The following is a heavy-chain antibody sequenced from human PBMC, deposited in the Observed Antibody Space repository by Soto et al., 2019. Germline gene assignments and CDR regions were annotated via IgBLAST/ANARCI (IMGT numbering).Heavy chain of an antibody. Sequence: EVHLVESGGGLVQPGGSLRLSCVGTGFIFNDYNMQWVRQAPGKGPEWVSFITDNSAVIFYADSVKGRFTISRDNARKSLYLHMDSLRGEDTAVYYCARGFGSSWFHYWGQGTQVTVSS. CDR3: ARGFGSSWFHY. V-gene: IGHV3-48*01. CDR1: GFIFNDYN. D-gene: IGHD6-13*01. J-gene: IGHJ4*02. CDR2: ITDNSAVI.